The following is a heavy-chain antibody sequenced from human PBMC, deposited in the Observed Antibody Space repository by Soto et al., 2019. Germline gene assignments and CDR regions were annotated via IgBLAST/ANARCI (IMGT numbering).Heavy chain of an antibody. CDR2: INSDTGYT. CDR1: GFTFSHHS. V-gene: IGHV1-3*04. D-gene: IGHD3-10*01. CDR3: VRGKEAGVWFDP. J-gene: IGHJ5*02. Sequence: QVQLVQSGAEVTKPGASVQVSCKASGFTFSHHSIHWVRQAPGQRLEWMGWINSDTGYTKYSQKFQARPTITWDSSAKTAYMELSSLQSEDTAVYYCVRGKEAGVWFDPWGQGTLVTVSS.